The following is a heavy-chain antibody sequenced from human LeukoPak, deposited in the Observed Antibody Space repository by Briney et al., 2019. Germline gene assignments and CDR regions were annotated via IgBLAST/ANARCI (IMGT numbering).Heavy chain of an antibody. J-gene: IGHJ4*02. V-gene: IGHV4-30-2*01. CDR2: IYHSGST. CDR1: GGSISSGGYS. Sequence: SQTLSLTCAVSGGSISSGGYSWSWIRQPPGKGLEWIGYIYHSGSTYYNPSLKSRVTISVDRSKNQFSLKLSSVTAADTAVYYCAARSPYYFDRWGQGTLVTVSS. D-gene: IGHD1-26*01. CDR3: AARSPYYFDR.